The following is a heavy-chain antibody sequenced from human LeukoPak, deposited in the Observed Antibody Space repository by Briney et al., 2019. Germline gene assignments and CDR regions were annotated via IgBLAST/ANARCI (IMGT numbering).Heavy chain of an antibody. CDR3: ARQGSGNYLSPVNY. J-gene: IGHJ4*02. CDR1: ADSTSSSTHY. V-gene: IGHV4-39*01. D-gene: IGHD1-26*01. Sequence: SETPSLTCTVSADSTSSSTHYWGWIRQPPRKGLEWIGTIYYSGSTYYNPSLKSRVTISVDTSKNQFSLKLSSVTAADTAVYYCARQGSGNYLSPVNYWGQGTLVTVSS. CDR2: IYYSGST.